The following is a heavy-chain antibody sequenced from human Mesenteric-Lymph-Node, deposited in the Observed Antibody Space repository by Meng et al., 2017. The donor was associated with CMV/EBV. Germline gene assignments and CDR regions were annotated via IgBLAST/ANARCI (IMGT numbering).Heavy chain of an antibody. D-gene: IGHD3-10*01. CDR1: GFTLGSYA. V-gene: IGHV3-23*01. CDR3: ARSTEAQVPGSLDY. J-gene: IGHJ4*02. Sequence: GGSLRLSCAASGFTLGSYAMTWVRQAPGKGLEWVAAISGSGFSTYYADSVKGRFTISRDNSKNTLYLQMNSLRTEDTAVYYCARSTEAQVPGSLDYWGQGTLVTVSS. CDR2: ISGSGFST.